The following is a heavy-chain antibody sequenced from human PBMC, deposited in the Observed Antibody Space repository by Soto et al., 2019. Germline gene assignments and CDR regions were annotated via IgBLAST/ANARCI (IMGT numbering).Heavy chain of an antibody. Sequence: PGESLNISCKGSGYSFTRYWIGWVRPMPGKGLEWMGIIYPGDSDTRYSPSFQGQVTISADKSISTAYLQWSSLKASDTAMYYCARQHQKAAIDWFDPWGQGTLVTVSS. D-gene: IGHD2-2*01. CDR2: IYPGDSDT. V-gene: IGHV5-51*01. J-gene: IGHJ5*02. CDR1: GYSFTRYW. CDR3: ARQHQKAAIDWFDP.